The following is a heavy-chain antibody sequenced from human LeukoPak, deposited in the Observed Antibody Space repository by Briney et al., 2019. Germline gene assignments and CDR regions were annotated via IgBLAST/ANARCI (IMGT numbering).Heavy chain of an antibody. V-gene: IGHV4-34*01. CDR1: GGSISSYY. J-gene: IGHJ5*02. CDR3: ARDGSPLLFNAYTWFDP. Sequence: SETLSLTCTVSGGSISSYYWSWIRQPPGKGLEWIGEINHSGSTNYNPSLKSRVTISVDTSKNQFSLKLSSVTAADTAVYYCARDGSPLLFNAYTWFDPWGQGTLVTVSS. CDR2: INHSGST. D-gene: IGHD3-10*01.